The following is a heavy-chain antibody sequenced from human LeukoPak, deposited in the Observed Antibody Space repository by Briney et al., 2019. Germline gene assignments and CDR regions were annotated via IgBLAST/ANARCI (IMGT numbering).Heavy chain of an antibody. CDR1: GYTFTSHG. Sequence: ASVKVSCKASGYTFTSHGISWVRQAPGQGLEWMGWISAYNGNTNYAQKLQGRVTMTTDTSTSTAYMELRSLRSDDTAVYYCARDQGYSSSWYGDYWGQGTLVTVSS. V-gene: IGHV1-18*01. CDR2: ISAYNGNT. D-gene: IGHD6-13*01. CDR3: ARDQGYSSSWYGDY. J-gene: IGHJ4*02.